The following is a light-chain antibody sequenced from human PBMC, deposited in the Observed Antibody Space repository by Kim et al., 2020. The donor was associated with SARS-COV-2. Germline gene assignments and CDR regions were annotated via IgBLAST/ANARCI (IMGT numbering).Light chain of an antibody. J-gene: IGKJ4*01. Sequence: EIVLTQSPVTLSLSPGERATLSCRASQSVINYLVWYQQKPGHRPRLLIYDTSASATGSPARFSGSGYGTDFTLTSSSLETEDFAVYYCQQRLRWPATVGGGTQVDIK. V-gene: IGKV3-11*01. CDR3: QQRLRWPAT. CDR2: DTS. CDR1: QSVINY.